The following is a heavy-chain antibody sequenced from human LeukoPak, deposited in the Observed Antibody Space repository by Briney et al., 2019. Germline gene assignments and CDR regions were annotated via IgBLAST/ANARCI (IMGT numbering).Heavy chain of an antibody. J-gene: IGHJ4*02. CDR2: IYPGDSYT. D-gene: IGHD4-23*01. Sequence: GESLKISCKGSGYSFTSYWIGWVRQMPGKGLEWMGIIYPGDSYTRYSPSFQGQVTISADKSISTAYLQWSSLKASDTAMYYCARPSPTVVSGIDYWGQGTLVTVSS. CDR1: GYSFTSYW. CDR3: ARPSPTVVSGIDY. V-gene: IGHV5-51*01.